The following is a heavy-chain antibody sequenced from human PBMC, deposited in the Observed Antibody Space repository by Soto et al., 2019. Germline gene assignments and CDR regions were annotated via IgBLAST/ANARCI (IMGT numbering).Heavy chain of an antibody. CDR1: GYTCTSYD. D-gene: IGHD2-15*01. Sequence: ASVKVSCKASGYTCTSYDINWVRQATGQGLEWMGWMNPNSGNTGYAQKFQGRVTMTRNTSISTAYMELSSLRSEDTAVYYCASGIVVVVAADDAFDIWGQGTMVTVSS. J-gene: IGHJ3*02. CDR3: ASGIVVVVAADDAFDI. V-gene: IGHV1-8*01. CDR2: MNPNSGNT.